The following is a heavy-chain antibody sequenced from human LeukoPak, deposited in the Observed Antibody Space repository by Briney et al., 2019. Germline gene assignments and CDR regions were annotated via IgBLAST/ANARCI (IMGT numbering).Heavy chain of an antibody. Sequence: GASVKVSCKASGYTFTSYGISWVRQAPGQGLEWMGWISAYNGNTNYAQKLQGRVTMTTDTSTSTAYMELRSLRSDDTAVYYCARDFVTTLQSAGNFDYWGQGTLVTVYS. D-gene: IGHD4-11*01. CDR3: ARDFVTTLQSAGNFDY. CDR2: ISAYNGNT. J-gene: IGHJ4*02. CDR1: GYTFTSYG. V-gene: IGHV1-18*01.